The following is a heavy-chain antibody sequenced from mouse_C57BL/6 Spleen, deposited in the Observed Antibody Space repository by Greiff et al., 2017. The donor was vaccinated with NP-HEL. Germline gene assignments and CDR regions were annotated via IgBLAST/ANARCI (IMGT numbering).Heavy chain of an antibody. D-gene: IGHD2-4*01. CDR2: ISSGGSYT. V-gene: IGHV5-6*01. CDR1: GFTFSSYG. CDR3: ARHAPLYDYYEEAYAMDY. Sequence: DVQLQESGGDLVKPGGSLKLSCAASGFTFSSYGMSWVRQTPDKRLEWVATISSGGSYTYYPDSVQGRFTISRDNAKNTLYLQMSSLKSEDTAMYYCARHAPLYDYYEEAYAMDYWGQGTSVTVSA. J-gene: IGHJ4*01.